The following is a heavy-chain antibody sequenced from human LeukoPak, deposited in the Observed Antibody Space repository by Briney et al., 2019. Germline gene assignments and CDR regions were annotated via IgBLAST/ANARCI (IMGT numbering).Heavy chain of an antibody. D-gene: IGHD6-19*01. Sequence: SETLSLTCTVSGGSISSYYWSWIRQPPGKGLEWIGYIYYSGSTNYSPSLKSRVTISVDTSKNQFSLKLSSVTAADTAVYYCASVRSGWVDYRGQGTLVTVSS. J-gene: IGHJ4*02. CDR3: ASVRSGWVDY. CDR2: IYYSGST. V-gene: IGHV4-59*01. CDR1: GGSISSYY.